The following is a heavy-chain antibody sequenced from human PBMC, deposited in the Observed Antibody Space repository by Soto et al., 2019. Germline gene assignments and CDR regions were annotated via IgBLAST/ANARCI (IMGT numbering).Heavy chain of an antibody. CDR2: ISYDGGNK. V-gene: IGHV3-33*06. CDR1: GFTFSSYG. D-gene: IGHD6-13*01. CDR3: AKAPGIAAAATLFDY. Sequence: SCKASGFTFSSYGMHWVRQAPGKGLEWVAAISYDGGNKYYADSVKGRFTISRDNSKNTLYLQMNSLRAEDTAVYYCAKAPGIAAAATLFDYWGQGTLVTVSS. J-gene: IGHJ4*02.